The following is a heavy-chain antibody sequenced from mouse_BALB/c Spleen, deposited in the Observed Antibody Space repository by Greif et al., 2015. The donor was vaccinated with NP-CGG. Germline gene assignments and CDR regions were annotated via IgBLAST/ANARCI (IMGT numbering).Heavy chain of an antibody. CDR1: GYTFTDYY. V-gene: IGHV1-84*02. J-gene: IGHJ4*01. Sequence: QVQLKESGPELVKPGASVKISCKASGYTFTDYYINWVNQKPGQGLEWIGWIYPGSGNTKYNEKFKGKATLTVDTSSSTAYMQFSSLTSEDTAVYFCARRTGTEAMDYWGQGTPVTVSS. D-gene: IGHD4-1*01. CDR2: IYPGSGNT. CDR3: ARRTGTEAMDY.